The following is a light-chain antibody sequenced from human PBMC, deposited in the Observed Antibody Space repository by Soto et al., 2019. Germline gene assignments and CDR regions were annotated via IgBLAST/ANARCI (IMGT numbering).Light chain of an antibody. CDR1: ESIRSY. CDR2: AAS. V-gene: IGKV1-39*01. CDR3: QQSYSTLWT. Sequence: IQMTQSPSSLSASVGDRVTITCRASESIRSYLNWYQQKPGKAPKLLIYAASSLQSGVPSRFSGSGSGTDFTLTISSLQPEDFATYYCQQSYSTLWTFGQGTKVDIK. J-gene: IGKJ1*01.